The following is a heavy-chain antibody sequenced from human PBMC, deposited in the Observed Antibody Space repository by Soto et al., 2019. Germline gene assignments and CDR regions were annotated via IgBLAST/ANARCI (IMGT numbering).Heavy chain of an antibody. Sequence: GGSLRLSCAASGFTFGSYAMSWVRQAPGKGLEWVSAISGSGGSTYYADSVKGRFTISRDNSKNTLYLQMNSLRAEDTAVYYCAKALGYCSSTSCYYYYGMDVWGQGTTVTVSS. CDR1: GFTFGSYA. CDR3: AKALGYCSSTSCYYYYGMDV. V-gene: IGHV3-23*01. J-gene: IGHJ6*02. CDR2: ISGSGGST. D-gene: IGHD2-2*01.